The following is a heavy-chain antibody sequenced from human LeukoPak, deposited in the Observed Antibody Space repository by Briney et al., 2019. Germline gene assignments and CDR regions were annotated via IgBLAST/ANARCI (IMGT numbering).Heavy chain of an antibody. J-gene: IGHJ3*02. D-gene: IGHD2-2*01. CDR2: ISYDGGNK. CDR1: GFTFSSYG. V-gene: IGHV3-30*18. Sequence: GGSLRLSCAASGFTFSSYGMHWVRQAPGKGLEWVAVISYDGGNKYYADSVKGRFTISRDNSKNALYLQMNSLRAEDTAVYYCAKVPSPYCSSTSCYVEDAFDIWGQGTMATVSS. CDR3: AKVPSPYCSSTSCYVEDAFDI.